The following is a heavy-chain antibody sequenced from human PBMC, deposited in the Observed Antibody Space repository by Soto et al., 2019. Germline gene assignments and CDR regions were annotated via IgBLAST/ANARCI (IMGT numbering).Heavy chain of an antibody. D-gene: IGHD3-10*01. CDR1: GGSVSSGSYY. V-gene: IGHV4-61*01. Sequence: KTSETLSLTCTVSGGSVSSGSYYWSWIRQPPGKGLEWIGYIYYSESTNYNPSLKSRVTISVDTSKNQFSLKLSSVTAADTAVYYCARYYYGSGKYWFDPWGQGTLVTVSS. J-gene: IGHJ5*02. CDR3: ARYYYGSGKYWFDP. CDR2: IYYSEST.